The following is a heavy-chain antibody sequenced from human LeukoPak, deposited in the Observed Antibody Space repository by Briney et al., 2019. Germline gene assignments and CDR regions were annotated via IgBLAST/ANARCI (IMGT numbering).Heavy chain of an antibody. Sequence: ASVTVSFTASGYTFTSYYMHWVRQAPGQGLERMGIINPSGGSTSYAQKFQGRVTMTRDTSTSTVYMELSSLRSEDTAVYYCATYSGSYDYWGQGTLVTVSS. J-gene: IGHJ4*02. CDR2: INPSGGST. V-gene: IGHV1-46*01. CDR3: ATYSGSYDY. CDR1: GYTFTSYY. D-gene: IGHD1-26*01.